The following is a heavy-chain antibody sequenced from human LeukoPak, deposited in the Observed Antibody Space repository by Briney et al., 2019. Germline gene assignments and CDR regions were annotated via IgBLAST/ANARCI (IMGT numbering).Heavy chain of an antibody. CDR1: GYPFTGYY. CDR2: INPNSGGT. J-gene: IGHJ6*02. CDR3: ARDPPASVSSGYEFDGMDV. Sequence: GASVKVSCKASGYPFTGYYIHWVRQAPGQGLEWMGWINPNSGGTNYAQKLQGRVTMTRDTAIRTAYMELSRLRSDDTAVYYCARDPPASVSSGYEFDGMDVWGQGTTVTVSS. D-gene: IGHD6-19*01. V-gene: IGHV1-2*02.